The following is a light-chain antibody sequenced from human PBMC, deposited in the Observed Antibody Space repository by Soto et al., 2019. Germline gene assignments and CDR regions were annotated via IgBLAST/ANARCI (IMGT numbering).Light chain of an antibody. CDR3: SSYTSSSTPCV. J-gene: IGLJ1*01. V-gene: IGLV2-14*01. CDR2: EVG. Sequence: QSVLTQPASVSGSPGQSITISCTGTSSDVGGYNYVSWYQQHPGKAPKLMIYEVGNRPSGVSNRFSGSKSGNTASLTISGLQAEDEVDYYCSSYTSSSTPCVFGTGTRSPS. CDR1: SSDVGGYNY.